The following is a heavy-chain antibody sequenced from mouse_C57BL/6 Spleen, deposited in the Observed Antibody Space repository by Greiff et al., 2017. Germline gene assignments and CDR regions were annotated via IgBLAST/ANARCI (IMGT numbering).Heavy chain of an antibody. CDR1: GFSLTSYG. CDR3: AKKHGSSYAMDY. CDR2: IWRGGST. D-gene: IGHD1-1*01. V-gene: IGHV2-5*01. J-gene: IGHJ4*01. Sequence: VKLQQSGPGLVQPSQSLSITCTVSGFSLTSYGVHWVRQSPGKGLEWLGVIWRGGSTDYNAAFMSRLSITKDNSKSQVFFKMNSLQADDTAIYYCAKKHGSSYAMDYWGQGTSVTVSS.